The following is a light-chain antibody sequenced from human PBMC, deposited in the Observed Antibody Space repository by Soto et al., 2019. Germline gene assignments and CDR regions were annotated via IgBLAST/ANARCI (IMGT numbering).Light chain of an antibody. Sequence: QSALTQPPSASGSPGQSVTISCTGTSSDVGGYNFVSWYQQHPGKAPKLIIYEVTKRPSGVPDRFSGSKSGNTASLTVSGIQAEDEAHYYCSSYAGSNNRYVFGTGTKLTVL. CDR1: SSDVGGYNF. CDR2: EVT. J-gene: IGLJ1*01. CDR3: SSYAGSNNRYV. V-gene: IGLV2-8*01.